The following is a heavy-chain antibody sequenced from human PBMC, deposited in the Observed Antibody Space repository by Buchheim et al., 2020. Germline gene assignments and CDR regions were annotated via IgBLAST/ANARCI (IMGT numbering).Heavy chain of an antibody. V-gene: IGHV3-15*01. J-gene: IGHJ4*02. Sequence: EVQLVESGGDLVEPGGSLRLSCATSGFTFSDVWMTWVRQAPGKGLEWVGRIRSKADGGTSDYAAPVKGRFAISRDDSKTTVYLQMHSLKTEDTAVYYCTTDCDATIYWGQGTL. D-gene: IGHD2-21*01. CDR1: GFTFSDVW. CDR3: TTDCDATIY. CDR2: IRSKADGGTS.